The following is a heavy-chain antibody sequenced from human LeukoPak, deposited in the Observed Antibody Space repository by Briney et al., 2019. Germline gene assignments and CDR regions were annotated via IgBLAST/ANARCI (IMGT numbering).Heavy chain of an antibody. V-gene: IGHV4-4*07. CDR1: GGSISSYY. J-gene: IGHJ2*01. D-gene: IGHD5-18*01. CDR3: AREGGIQLCGIHLCVPITTSISDL. Sequence: SETLSLTCTVSGGSISSYYWSWIRQPAGKGLEWIGRIYTSGSTNYNPSLKSRVTMSVDTSKNQFSLKLSSVTAADTAVYYCAREGGIQLCGIHLCVPITTSISDLWGRGTLVTVSS. CDR2: IYTSGST.